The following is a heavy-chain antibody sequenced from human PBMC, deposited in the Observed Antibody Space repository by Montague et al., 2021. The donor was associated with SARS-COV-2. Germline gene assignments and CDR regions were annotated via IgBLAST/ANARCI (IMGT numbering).Heavy chain of an antibody. CDR2: ISHDSNHK. CDR3: ARDTYGSGSYLFYYYYGMDV. Sequence: SLRLSCATSGFTFSHYVMYWVRQAPGKGLEWVAVISHDSNHKNSADSVKGRFTISRDNSKSTLSLQMNSLRAEDTAVYYCARDTYGSGSYLFYYYYGMDVWGQGTTVTVSS. D-gene: IGHD3-10*01. J-gene: IGHJ6*02. CDR1: GFTFSHYV. V-gene: IGHV3-30-3*01.